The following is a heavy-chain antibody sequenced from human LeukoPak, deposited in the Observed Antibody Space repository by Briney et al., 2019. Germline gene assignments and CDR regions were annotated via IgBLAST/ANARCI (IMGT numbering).Heavy chain of an antibody. Sequence: PSETLSLTCTVSGGFISSYYWSWIRQPAGKGLEWIGRIYTSGSTNYNPSLKSRVTMSVDTSKNQFSLKLSSVTAADTAVYYCASNSDYDPENYYYYYGMDVWGQGTTVTVSS. J-gene: IGHJ6*02. CDR2: IYTSGST. V-gene: IGHV4-4*07. CDR3: ASNSDYDPENYYYYYGMDV. CDR1: GGFISSYY. D-gene: IGHD3-16*01.